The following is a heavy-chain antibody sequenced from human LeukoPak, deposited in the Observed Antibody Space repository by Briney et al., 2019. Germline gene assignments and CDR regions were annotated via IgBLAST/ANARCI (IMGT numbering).Heavy chain of an antibody. CDR1: GYTFTNYY. CDR3: ARDNSIGGRGWWFDP. V-gene: IGHV1-46*01. CDR2: INPSGGST. Sequence: ASVKVSCTASGYTFTNYYMHWVRQAPGQGLEWMGLINPSGGSTSYAEKFQGRVITTRDMSTTTDYMELSSLRSEDTAVYYCARDNSIGGRGWWFDPWGQGTLVTVSS. D-gene: IGHD4-23*01. J-gene: IGHJ5*02.